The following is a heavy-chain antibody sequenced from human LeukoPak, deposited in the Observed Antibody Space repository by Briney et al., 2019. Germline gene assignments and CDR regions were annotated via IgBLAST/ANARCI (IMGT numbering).Heavy chain of an antibody. CDR3: AKGYCSSTSCYWTYYYYMDV. CDR2: ISSSSSYI. J-gene: IGHJ6*03. CDR1: GFTFSSYS. Sequence: PGGSLRLSCAASGFTFSSYSMNWVRQAPGKGLEWVSSISSSSSYIYYADSVKGRFTISRDNAKNSLYLQMNSLRAEDTAVYYCAKGYCSSTSCYWTYYYYMDVWGKGTTVTVSS. D-gene: IGHD2-2*01. V-gene: IGHV3-21*01.